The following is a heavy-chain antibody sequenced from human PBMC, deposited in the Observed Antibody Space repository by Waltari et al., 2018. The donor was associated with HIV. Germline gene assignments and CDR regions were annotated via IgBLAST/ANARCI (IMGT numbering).Heavy chain of an antibody. Sequence: EVQLVESGGGLVKPGGSLSLSCAASGFTFSRYSMNWVRQAPGKGLEWVSSISSSSSYIYYADSVKGRFTISRDNAKNSLYLQMNSLRAEDTAVYYCARDSGPYYYDSSGYASFDYWGQGTLVTVSS. CDR2: ISSSSSYI. V-gene: IGHV3-21*01. J-gene: IGHJ4*02. D-gene: IGHD3-22*01. CDR3: ARDSGPYYYDSSGYASFDY. CDR1: GFTFSRYS.